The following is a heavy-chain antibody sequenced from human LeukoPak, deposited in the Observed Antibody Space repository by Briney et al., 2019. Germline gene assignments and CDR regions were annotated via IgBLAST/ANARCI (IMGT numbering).Heavy chain of an antibody. D-gene: IGHD3-22*01. CDR3: ARAYYYDRSGYYPGGDS. Sequence: ASVKVSCKASGYTFTNYYLQWVRQAPGQGLEWMGIINPSGGATSYAQKFQGRVTLTRDTSTSTVYMELSSLRSEDTAVYYCARAYYYDRSGYYPGGDSWGQGTLVTVSS. CDR1: GYTFTNYY. CDR2: INPSGGAT. V-gene: IGHV1-46*01. J-gene: IGHJ4*02.